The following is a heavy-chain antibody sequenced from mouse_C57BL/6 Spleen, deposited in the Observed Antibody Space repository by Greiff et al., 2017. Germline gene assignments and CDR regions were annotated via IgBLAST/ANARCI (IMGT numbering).Heavy chain of an antibody. J-gene: IGHJ4*01. CDR1: GYTFTDYN. CDR3: ARSGRLRPLYYAMDY. CDR2: INPNNGGT. V-gene: IGHV1-18*01. D-gene: IGHD2-4*01. Sequence: VQLQQSGPELVKPGASVKIPCKASGYTFTDYNMDWVKQSHGKSLEWIGDINPNNGGTIYNQKFKGKATLTVDKSSSTAYMELRSLTSEDTAVYYCARSGRLRPLYYAMDYWGQGTSVTVSS.